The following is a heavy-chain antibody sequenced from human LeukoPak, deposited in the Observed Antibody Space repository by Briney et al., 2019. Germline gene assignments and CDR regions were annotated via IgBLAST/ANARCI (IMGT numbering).Heavy chain of an antibody. J-gene: IGHJ4*02. CDR1: GFTFSSYA. V-gene: IGHV3-23*01. D-gene: IGHD3-10*01. CDR2: ISGSGGST. CDR3: AKDLEKIITMVRGVIDY. Sequence: GGSLSLSCAASGFTFSSYAMSWVRQAPGKGLEWVSAISGSGGSTYYADSVKGRFTISRDNSKNTLYLQMNSLRAEDTAVYYCAKDLEKIITMVRGVIDYWGQGTLVTVSS.